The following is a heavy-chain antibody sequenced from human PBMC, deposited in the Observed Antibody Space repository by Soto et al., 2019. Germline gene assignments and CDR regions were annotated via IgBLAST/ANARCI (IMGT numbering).Heavy chain of an antibody. V-gene: IGHV1-18*01. CDR2: ISVYDGKT. Sequence: QVQLLQSGAEVKKPGASVKVSCKVSGYSFSNYGITLVRQAPGQGLAWMGWISVYDGKTAYAQKVQDRVTVTIDTSTSTAYMELRSLRSDDTAVYHCARAVPYSVGARLDYWGQGTLVTVSS. CDR1: GYSFSNYG. D-gene: IGHD1-26*01. J-gene: IGHJ4*02. CDR3: ARAVPYSVGARLDY.